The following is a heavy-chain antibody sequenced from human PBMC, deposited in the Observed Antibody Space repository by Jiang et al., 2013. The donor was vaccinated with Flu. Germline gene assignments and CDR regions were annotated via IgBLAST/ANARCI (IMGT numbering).Heavy chain of an antibody. CDR1: AYSFTKYA. CDR2: INTETGDP. Sequence: QSGSELKKPGASVKVSCKASAYSFTKYALTWVRQAPGQGLEWMGWINTETGDPTYAQAFTGRFVFSSDTSVSTAYLHISGLKAEDTAIYYCAREGYYFDSAGSPRSHGLDVWGQ. D-gene: IGHD3-22*01. V-gene: IGHV7-4-1*02. J-gene: IGHJ6*02. CDR3: AREGYYFDSAGSPRSHGLDV.